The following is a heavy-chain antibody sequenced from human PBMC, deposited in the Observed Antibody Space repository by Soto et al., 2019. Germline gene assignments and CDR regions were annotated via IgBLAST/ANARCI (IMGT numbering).Heavy chain of an antibody. CDR2: TYFRSKWYN. Sequence: SQTLSLTCAISGDSVSSNTASWNWVRQSPSRGLEWLGRTYFRSKWYNDYAVSVKSRIIINPDTSNNQFSLQLNSVTPEDTAVYFCAKGDNLGPKTGYAFDPWGQGIMVTVSS. CDR1: GDSVSSNTAS. J-gene: IGHJ5*02. V-gene: IGHV6-1*01. D-gene: IGHD5-12*01. CDR3: AKGDNLGPKTGYAFDP.